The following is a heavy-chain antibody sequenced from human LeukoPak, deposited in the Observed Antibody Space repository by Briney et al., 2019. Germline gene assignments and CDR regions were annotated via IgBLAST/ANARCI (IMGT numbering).Heavy chain of an antibody. D-gene: IGHD3-22*01. CDR1: GYSISSGYY. CDR2: IYHSGST. J-gene: IGHJ4*02. V-gene: IGHV4-38-2*02. Sequence: PSETLSLTCTVSGYSISSGYYWGWIRQPPGKGVEWIGSIYHSGSTYYNPSLKSRVTISVDTSKNQFSLKLSSVTAADTAVYYCARIFSGYILDYWGQGTLVTVSS. CDR3: ARIFSGYILDY.